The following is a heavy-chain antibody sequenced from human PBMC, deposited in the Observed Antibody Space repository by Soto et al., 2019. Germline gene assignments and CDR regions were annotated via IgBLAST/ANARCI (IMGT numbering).Heavy chain of an antibody. CDR3: ARHVNGLRYFDYFDYFDY. CDR2: IYYSGST. CDR1: GGSISSSSYF. D-gene: IGHD3-9*01. J-gene: IGHJ4*02. Sequence: QLQLQESGPGLVKPSETLSLTCTVSGGSISSSSYFWGWIRQPPGKGLEWIGSIYYSGSTYYNPSLKSRVTISVDTSMNPFSLKLSSATAADTAVYYCARHVNGLRYFDYFDYFDYWGQGTLVTVSS. V-gene: IGHV4-39*01.